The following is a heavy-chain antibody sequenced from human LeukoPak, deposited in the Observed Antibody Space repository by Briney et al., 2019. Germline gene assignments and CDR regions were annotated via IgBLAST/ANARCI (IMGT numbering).Heavy chain of an antibody. CDR2: IYYSGST. CDR1: GDSISSTNYY. V-gene: IGHV4-39*01. CDR3: ARLRDYYYSYMDV. Sequence: SETLSLTCTVSGDSISSTNYYWGWIRQPPGKGLEWIGSIYYSGSTYYNPSLESRVTISVDTSKNQFSLKLSSVTAADTAVYYCARLRDYYYSYMDVWGKGTTVTISS. J-gene: IGHJ6*03.